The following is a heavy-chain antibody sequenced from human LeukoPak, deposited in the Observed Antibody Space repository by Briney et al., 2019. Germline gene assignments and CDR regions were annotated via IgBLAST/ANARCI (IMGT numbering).Heavy chain of an antibody. CDR3: TREGSGLPGYFDY. CDR1: GDTVSSNTVA. D-gene: IGHD3-10*01. J-gene: IGHJ4*02. V-gene: IGHV6-1*01. CDR2: TYYRSKWYN. Sequence: QTLSLTCAISGDTVSSNTVAWSWFRQSPSRGLEWLGRTYYRSKWYNQYAPSVKGRVTVNPDTSKNQFSLQVNSVTPEDTAVYYCTREGSGLPGYFDYWGQGTLVIVSS.